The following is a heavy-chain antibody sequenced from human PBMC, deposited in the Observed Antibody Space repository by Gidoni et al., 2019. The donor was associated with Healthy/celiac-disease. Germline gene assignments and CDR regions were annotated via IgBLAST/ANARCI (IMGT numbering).Heavy chain of an antibody. J-gene: IGHJ6*02. CDR1: GYTVTSYG. Sequence: QVQLVQSGAEGKKPGAAVKVSCKASGYTVTSYGIGWVRQAPGQGLEWMGWISAYNGNTNYAQKLQGRVTMTTDTSTSTAYMELMSLRSDDTAVYYCARVDSDFWSGAYYYYYGMDVWGQGTTVTVSS. CDR3: ARVDSDFWSGAYYYYYGMDV. D-gene: IGHD3-3*01. CDR2: ISAYNGNT. V-gene: IGHV1-18*04.